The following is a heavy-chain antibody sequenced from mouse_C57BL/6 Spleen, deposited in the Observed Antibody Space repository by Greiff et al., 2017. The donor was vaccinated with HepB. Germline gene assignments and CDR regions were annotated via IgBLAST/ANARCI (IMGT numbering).Heavy chain of an antibody. CDR1: GYTFTSYW. J-gene: IGHJ3*01. CDR2: IHPSDSDT. V-gene: IGHV1-74*01. D-gene: IGHD2-2*01. CDR3: AIWTTMVTTKGLAY. Sequence: VQLQQPGAELVKPGASVKVSCKASGYTFTSYWMHWVKQRPGQGLEWIGRIHPSDSDTNYNQKFKGKATLTVDKSSSTAYMKLSSLTSEDSAVYYCAIWTTMVTTKGLAYWGQGTLVTVSA.